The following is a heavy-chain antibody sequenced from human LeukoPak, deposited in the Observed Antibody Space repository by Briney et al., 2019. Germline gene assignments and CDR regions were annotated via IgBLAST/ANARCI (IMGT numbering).Heavy chain of an antibody. CDR2: INPNSGGT. Sequence: ASVKVSCKASGYTFTGYYMHWVRQAPGQGLEWMGWINPNSGGTNYAQKFQGRVTMTRDTSISTAYMELSRLRSDDTAVYYCARVLSIAARLSLHYWGQGTLVTVSS. CDR1: GYTFTGYY. V-gene: IGHV1-2*02. D-gene: IGHD6-6*01. CDR3: ARVLSIAARLSLHY. J-gene: IGHJ4*02.